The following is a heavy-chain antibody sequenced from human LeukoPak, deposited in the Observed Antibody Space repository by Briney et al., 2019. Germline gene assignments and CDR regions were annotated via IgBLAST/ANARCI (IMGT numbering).Heavy chain of an antibody. J-gene: IGHJ4*02. V-gene: IGHV3-23*01. CDR2: ISGSGGST. CDR3: AKTPILRYFDWSQGYFDY. CDR1: GFTFSSYA. D-gene: IGHD3-9*01. Sequence: PGGSLRLSCAASGFTFSSYAMSWVRQAPGKGLEWVSAISGSGGSTYYADSVKGRFTISRDNSKNTLYLQMNSLRAEDTAVYYCAKTPILRYFDWSQGYFDYWGQGTLVTVSS.